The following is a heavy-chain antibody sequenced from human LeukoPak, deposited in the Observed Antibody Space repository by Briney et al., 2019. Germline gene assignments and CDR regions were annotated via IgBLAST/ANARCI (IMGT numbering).Heavy chain of an antibody. CDR2: ISGSGGST. J-gene: IGHJ3*02. CDR1: GFTFSSYA. CDR3: ARVPSTSGYSDDAFDI. D-gene: IGHD3-22*01. Sequence: QPGGSLRLSCAASGFTFSSYAMSWVRQAPGKGLEWVSAISGSGGSTYYADSVKGRFIISRDNSKNTLYLQMNSLRAEDTAIYYCARVPSTSGYSDDAFDIWGQGTMVTVSS. V-gene: IGHV3-23*01.